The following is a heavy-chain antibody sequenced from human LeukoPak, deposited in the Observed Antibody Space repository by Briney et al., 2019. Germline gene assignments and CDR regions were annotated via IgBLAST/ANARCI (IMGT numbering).Heavy chain of an antibody. Sequence: SETLSLTCTVSGGSISSYYWSWIRQPPGKGLEWIGYIYYSGSTNYSPSLKSRLTISQDTSKNQFSLRLSSVTAADTAVYYCARGPPYSNWFFDLWGRGTVVTVSS. D-gene: IGHD2-15*01. CDR2: IYYSGST. CDR1: GGSISSYY. V-gene: IGHV4-59*01. J-gene: IGHJ2*01. CDR3: ARGPPYSNWFFDL.